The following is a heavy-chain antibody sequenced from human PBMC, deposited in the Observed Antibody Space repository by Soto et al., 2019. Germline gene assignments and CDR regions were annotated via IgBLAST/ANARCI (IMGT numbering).Heavy chain of an antibody. CDR3: ARVGPWVPYYYDSSPYTFENCFDP. CDR1: GYSISSGYY. D-gene: IGHD3-22*01. J-gene: IGHJ5*02. CDR2: TYHGGST. V-gene: IGHV4-38-2*01. Sequence: PSETLSLTCAVSGYSISSGYYWGWLRQPPGKGLEWIGSTYHGGSTYYNPSLNSRVTLSIDMTNNHVSLILNSVTAADTAVYYCARVGPWVPYYYDSSPYTFENCFDPRGQGTLVPVSS.